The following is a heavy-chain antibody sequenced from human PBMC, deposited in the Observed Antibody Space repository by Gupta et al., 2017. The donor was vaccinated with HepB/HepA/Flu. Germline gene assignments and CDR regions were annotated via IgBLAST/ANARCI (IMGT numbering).Heavy chain of an antibody. V-gene: IGHV3-66*01. J-gene: IGHJ4*02. D-gene: IGHD7-27*01. CDR3: ARDWLTGDSRGDDY. Sequence: EVQLVESGGDLVQPGGSLRLSCAASGFSVSSNYMNWVRQAPGRGLEWVSVIDTGGSTYDADSVKGRFTISRDKSKNTLYLQMKSLRAEDTAVYYCARDWLTGDSRGDDYWGQGTLVTVSS. CDR1: GFSVSSNY. CDR2: IDTGGST.